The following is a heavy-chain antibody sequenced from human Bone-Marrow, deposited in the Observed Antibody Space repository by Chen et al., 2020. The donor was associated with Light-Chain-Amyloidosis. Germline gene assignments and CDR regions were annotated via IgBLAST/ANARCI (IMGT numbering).Heavy chain of an antibody. CDR2: ISYDGNNK. D-gene: IGHD3-22*01. Sequence: QVHLVESGGGVVQPGVSLRLSCAASGFNFIGYALPLVRQAPGKGLEWVAFISYDGNNKFYADSVKGRFTVSRDNTKNTLHLQMNSLGAEDTAVYYCARDPHSSGYYGYFDFWGQGTLVTVSS. CDR1: GFNFIGYA. J-gene: IGHJ4*02. CDR3: ARDPHSSGYYGYFDF. V-gene: IGHV3-30*04.